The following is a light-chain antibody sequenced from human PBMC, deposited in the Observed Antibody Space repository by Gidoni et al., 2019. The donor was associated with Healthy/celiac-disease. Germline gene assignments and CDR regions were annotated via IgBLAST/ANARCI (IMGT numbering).Light chain of an antibody. CDR1: QSMSRY. Sequence: DIQMTQSPSSLSASVGDRVTITCRASQSMSRYLNWYQQKPGKAPKLLIYAASSLQSGVPSRFSGSGSGTDFTLTISSLQPEDFATYYCQQSYSNSWTFGQGTKVEIK. J-gene: IGKJ1*01. CDR2: AAS. CDR3: QQSYSNSWT. V-gene: IGKV1-39*01.